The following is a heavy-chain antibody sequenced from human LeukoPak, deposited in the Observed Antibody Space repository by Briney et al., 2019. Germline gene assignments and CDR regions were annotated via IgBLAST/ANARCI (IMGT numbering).Heavy chain of an antibody. J-gene: IGHJ6*03. D-gene: IGHD4-17*01. CDR1: GYTFTGYY. Sequence: GASVKVSCKASGYTFTGYYMHWVRQAPGQGLEWMGWINPNSGGTNYAQKFQGRVTMTRDTSISTAYMELSSLRSEDTAVYYCARAYGDYYYYYMDVWGKGTTVTVSS. V-gene: IGHV1-2*02. CDR3: ARAYGDYYYYYMDV. CDR2: INPNSGGT.